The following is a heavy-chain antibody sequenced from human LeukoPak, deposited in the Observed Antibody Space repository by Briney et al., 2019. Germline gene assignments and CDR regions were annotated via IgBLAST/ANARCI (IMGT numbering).Heavy chain of an antibody. CDR1: GGSISSYY. CDR2: IYYSGST. Sequence: PSETLSLTCTVSGGSISSYYWSWIRQPPGKGLEWIGYIYYSGSTNYNPSLKSRVTISVDTSKNQFSLKLGSVTAADTAVYYCARDPLGTSTYYFDYWGQGTLVTVSS. V-gene: IGHV4-59*12. J-gene: IGHJ4*02. CDR3: ARDPLGTSTYYFDY. D-gene: IGHD1-1*01.